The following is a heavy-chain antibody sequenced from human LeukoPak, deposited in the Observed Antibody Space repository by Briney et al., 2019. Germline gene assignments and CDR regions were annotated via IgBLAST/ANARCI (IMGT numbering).Heavy chain of an antibody. CDR2: IIPLLGIA. Sequence: SVKVSCKASGDICSSYTISWVRQAPGQGLEWMGRIIPLLGIANYAQKFQGRVTVIADKSTSTAYMELSSLRSEDTAVYYCARDDADSAYADGDYWGQGTLVTVSS. D-gene: IGHD5-12*01. V-gene: IGHV1-69*04. CDR3: ARDDADSAYADGDY. CDR1: GDICSSYT. J-gene: IGHJ4*02.